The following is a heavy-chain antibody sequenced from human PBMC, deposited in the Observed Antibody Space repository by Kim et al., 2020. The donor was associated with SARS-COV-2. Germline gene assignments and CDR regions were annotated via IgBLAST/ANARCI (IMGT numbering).Heavy chain of an antibody. CDR3: ARANIHSYFYAMDV. Sequence: YHPALKSRVTMSVDTSKNQFSLELSFVTAADTAMYYCARANIHSYFYAMDVWGLGTAVTVSS. V-gene: IGHV4-39*01. J-gene: IGHJ6*02.